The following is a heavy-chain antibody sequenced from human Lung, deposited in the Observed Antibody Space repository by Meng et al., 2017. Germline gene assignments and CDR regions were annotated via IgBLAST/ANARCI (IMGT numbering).Heavy chain of an antibody. D-gene: IGHD4-23*01. V-gene: IGHV3-21*03. CDR3: ARDYGGNSGGY. J-gene: IGHJ4*02. CDR1: GFTFSDYS. Sequence: EVPLVGSGVGLVKPGGSLTLSWAASGFTFSDYSMNWVRQAPGKGLEWVSSISSGSSYIYYADSVKGRFTISRDNAKNSLYLHMNSLRVEDTGLYYCARDYGGNSGGYWGQGTLVTVSS. CDR2: ISSGSSYI.